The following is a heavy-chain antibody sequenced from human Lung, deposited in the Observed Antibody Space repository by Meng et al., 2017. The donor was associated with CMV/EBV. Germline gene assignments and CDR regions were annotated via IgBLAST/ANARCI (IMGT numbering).Heavy chain of an antibody. V-gene: IGHV1-2*06. J-gene: IGHJ4*02. D-gene: IGHD7-27*01. CDR3: VRANLGSADY. Sequence: VQRAPAGAEVKEPGASVKVSCNASGYTFTGYYMHWLRQAPGQGLEWVGRITPSSGGTTYAQKFQGRVTMTRDTSISTAYMELSSLRSDDAAIYYCVRANLGSADYWGQGTLVTVSS. CDR1: GYTFTGYY. CDR2: ITPSSGGT.